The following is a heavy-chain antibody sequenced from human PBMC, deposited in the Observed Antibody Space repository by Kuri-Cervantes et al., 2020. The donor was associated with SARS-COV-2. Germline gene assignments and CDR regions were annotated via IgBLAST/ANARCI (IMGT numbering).Heavy chain of an antibody. J-gene: IGHJ4*02. Sequence: GESLKISCAASGFTFSSYSMNWVRQAPGKGLEWVSAISGSGGSTYYADSVKGRFTISRDNSKNTLYLQMNSLRAEDTAVYYCANPSDYWGQGTLVTVSS. CDR3: ANPSDY. CDR1: GFTFSSYS. V-gene: IGHV3-23*01. CDR2: ISGSGGST.